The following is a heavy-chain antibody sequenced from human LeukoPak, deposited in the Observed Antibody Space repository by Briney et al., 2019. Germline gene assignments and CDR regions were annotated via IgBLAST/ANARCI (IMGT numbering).Heavy chain of an antibody. CDR2: IIPIFGTA. J-gene: IGHJ3*02. D-gene: IGHD4-11*01. Sequence: ASVKVSCKASGGTFSSYAISWVRQAPGQGLEWMGGIIPIFGTANYAQKFQGRVTITADESTSTAYMELSSLRSEDTAVYCCADRLHSDAFDIWGQGTMVTVSS. CDR3: ADRLHSDAFDI. CDR1: GGTFSSYA. V-gene: IGHV1-69*13.